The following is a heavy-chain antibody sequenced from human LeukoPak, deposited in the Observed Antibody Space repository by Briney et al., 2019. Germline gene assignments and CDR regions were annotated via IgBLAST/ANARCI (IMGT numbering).Heavy chain of an antibody. Sequence: GGSLRLSCAASGFTFSSYAMSWVRQAPGKGLEWVSAISASGGSTYYADSVKGRFTISRDNSNNTLYLQMNSLRAEDAAVYFCAKVEIAVYDYVWGGDLDYWGQGTLVTVSS. CDR2: ISASGGST. CDR1: GFTFSSYA. J-gene: IGHJ4*02. CDR3: AKVEIAVYDYVWGGDLDY. V-gene: IGHV3-23*01. D-gene: IGHD3-16*01.